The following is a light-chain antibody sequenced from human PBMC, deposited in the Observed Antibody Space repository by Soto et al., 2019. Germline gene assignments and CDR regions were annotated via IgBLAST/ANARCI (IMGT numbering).Light chain of an antibody. Sequence: EIVLTQSPGTLSLSPGERATLSCRASQSVCSTYLAWYQQRPGQAPRPLIYGASSMATGIPDRFTGSGSGADFTLTISRLEPEDFAVYYCQHYGSSRTFGQGTKVEIK. CDR1: QSVCSTY. CDR3: QHYGSSRT. J-gene: IGKJ1*01. CDR2: GAS. V-gene: IGKV3-20*01.